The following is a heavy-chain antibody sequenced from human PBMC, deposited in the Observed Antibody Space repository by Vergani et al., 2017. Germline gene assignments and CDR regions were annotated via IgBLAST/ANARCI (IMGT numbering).Heavy chain of an antibody. CDR2: TGYDGNNK. J-gene: IGHJ5*02. CDR3: ARDLRLLYTRFDP. CDR1: GFTFNQYG. V-gene: IGHV3-33*01. Sequence: QVQLVESGGGVVQPGRSLRLSCAASGFTFNQYGMHWVRQAPGKGLEWVAVTGYDGNNKQYADSVKGRFTISRDNSKITRYLQMNSLRDEDTGVYYCARDLRLLYTRFDPWGQGTLVTVSS. D-gene: IGHD3-16*01.